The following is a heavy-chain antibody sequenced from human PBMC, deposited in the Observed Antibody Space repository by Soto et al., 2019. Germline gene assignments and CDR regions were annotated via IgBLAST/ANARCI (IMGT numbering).Heavy chain of an antibody. Sequence: QVQLQESGPGLVKPSGTLSLTCAVSGGSISTSNWWSWVRQPPGKGLEWIGEIFHRGNTNYNPSLKSRVTMAVDTSRTQFSLKLSSVTAADTAIYYCARRWGEGRVDYWGQGTLVTVSS. CDR1: GGSISTSNW. V-gene: IGHV4-4*02. CDR3: ARRWGEGRVDY. D-gene: IGHD3-10*01. J-gene: IGHJ4*02. CDR2: IFHRGNT.